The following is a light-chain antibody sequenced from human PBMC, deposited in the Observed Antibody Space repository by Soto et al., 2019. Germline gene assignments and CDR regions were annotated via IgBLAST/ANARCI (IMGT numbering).Light chain of an antibody. J-gene: IGKJ2*01. Sequence: DIPVTQSPSSLSASVGDRVTISCRASQSISTYLNWYQHKPGKAPKLLIHAASSLRSGVPSRFSGSGSGTDFTLTISSLQPEDFATYYCQQSYSTPYTFGQGTNLEIK. CDR2: AAS. CDR3: QQSYSTPYT. CDR1: QSISTY. V-gene: IGKV1-39*01.